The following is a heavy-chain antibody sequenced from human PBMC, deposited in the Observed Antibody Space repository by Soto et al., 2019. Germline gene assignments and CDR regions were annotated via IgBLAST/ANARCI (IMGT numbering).Heavy chain of an antibody. Sequence: QVQLVQSRAEVKKPGSSVKVSCKASGGTFSSYAISWVRQAPGQGLEWMGGFNPIFETANYAQKFQGRVTITADESTNTAYMELSSLRSEDTAVYYCTRGITLIRGVIPPGYYYGMDVWGQGTTVAVSS. CDR2: FNPIFETA. J-gene: IGHJ6*02. CDR3: TRGITLIRGVIPPGYYYGMDV. V-gene: IGHV1-69*01. CDR1: GGTFSSYA. D-gene: IGHD3-10*01.